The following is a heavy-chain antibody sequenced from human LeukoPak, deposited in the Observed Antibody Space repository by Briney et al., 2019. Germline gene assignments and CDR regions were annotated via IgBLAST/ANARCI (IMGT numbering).Heavy chain of an antibody. CDR1: GFTFSSYA. CDR3: AKEYAIFGVVMNAFDI. D-gene: IGHD3-3*01. CDR2: ISGSGGST. Sequence: GGSLRLSCAASGFTFSSYAMSWVRQAPGEGLEWVSAISGSGGSTYYADSVKGWFTISRDNSKNTLYLQMNSLRAEDTAVYYCAKEYAIFGVVMNAFDIWGQGTMVTVSS. V-gene: IGHV3-23*01. J-gene: IGHJ3*02.